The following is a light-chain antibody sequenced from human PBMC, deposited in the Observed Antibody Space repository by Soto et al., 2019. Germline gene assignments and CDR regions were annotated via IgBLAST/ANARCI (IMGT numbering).Light chain of an antibody. CDR2: SAS. V-gene: IGKV1-16*01. CDR1: QGISTY. Sequence: DIQMTQSPSSLSASVGDRVTITCRASQGISTYLGWYQQKPGKVPKSLIYSASSLQSGVPSRFSASGSGTEFTLTISSLQPDDFATYYCQQYNSYSETFGQGTKVDIK. CDR3: QQYNSYSET. J-gene: IGKJ1*01.